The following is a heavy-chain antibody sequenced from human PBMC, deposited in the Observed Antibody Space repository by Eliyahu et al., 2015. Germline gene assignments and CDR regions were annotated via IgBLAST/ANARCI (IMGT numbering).Heavy chain of an antibody. CDR1: GFNFISYT. J-gene: IGHJ4*02. CDR2: ITSNGANI. CDR3: AREGDY. Sequence: DVKLEESGGGQVKPGGSLRLSCAASGFNFISYTMNWFRQAPGKGLEWVSSITSNGANIHYADSAQGRFTISRDNAKNSVSLQMNALRFEDTAVYYCAREGDYWGQGTLVIVSS. V-gene: IGHV3-21*02.